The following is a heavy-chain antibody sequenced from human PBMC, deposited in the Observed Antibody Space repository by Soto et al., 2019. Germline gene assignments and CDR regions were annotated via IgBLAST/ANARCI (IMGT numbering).Heavy chain of an antibody. Sequence: QVQLQESGPGLVKPSGTLSLTCAVSGGSISSSYWWSWVRQPPGKGLEWIGEIHHSGNTNYNPSLKRRLTILLDTAKNQFSLKLSAVTAADTAVYYCARAQWLVRVMDYWGQGTLVTVSS. D-gene: IGHD6-19*01. V-gene: IGHV4-4*02. CDR1: GGSISSSYW. J-gene: IGHJ4*02. CDR2: IHHSGNT. CDR3: ARAQWLVRVMDY.